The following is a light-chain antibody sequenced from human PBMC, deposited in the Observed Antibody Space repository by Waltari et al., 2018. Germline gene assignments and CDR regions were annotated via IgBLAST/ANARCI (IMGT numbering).Light chain of an antibody. J-gene: IGLJ1*01. CDR2: DVN. CDR3: CSYAGSSVFYV. Sequence: QSALTQPRPVSGSPGPSVTISCTRTSSDVGGYNYVSWYQQYPGKAPKFVIFDVNKRPSGVPDRFAASKSGNTASLTISGLQAEDEADYYCCSYAGSSVFYVFGTGTKVTVL. V-gene: IGLV2-11*01. CDR1: SSDVGGYNY.